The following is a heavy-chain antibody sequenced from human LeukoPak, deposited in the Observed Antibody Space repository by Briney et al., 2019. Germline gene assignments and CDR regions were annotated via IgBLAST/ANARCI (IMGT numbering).Heavy chain of an antibody. CDR3: ARWYSSGWYGGDY. V-gene: IGHV4-38-2*02. CDR1: GYSISSGYY. D-gene: IGHD6-19*01. CDR2: IYHSGST. J-gene: IGHJ4*02. Sequence: SGTLSLTCTVSGYSISSGYYWGWIRQPPGKGLEWIGSIYHSGSTYYSPSLKSRVTISVDTSKNQFSLKLSSVTAADTAVYYCARWYSSGWYGGDYWGQGTLVTVSS.